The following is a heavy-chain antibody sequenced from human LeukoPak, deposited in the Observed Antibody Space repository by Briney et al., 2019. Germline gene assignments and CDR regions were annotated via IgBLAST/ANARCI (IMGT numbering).Heavy chain of an antibody. CDR1: GYTFTSYG. D-gene: IGHD2-21*02. CDR3: ARDYCGGDCYGLNNWFDP. V-gene: IGHV1-18*01. J-gene: IGHJ5*02. CDR2: ISAYNGNT. Sequence: ASVKVSCKASGYTFTSYGISWVRQAPGQGLEWMGWISAYNGNTNYAQKLQGRVTMTRDTSISTAYMELSRLRSDDTAVYYCARDYCGGDCYGLNNWFDPWGQGTLVTVSS.